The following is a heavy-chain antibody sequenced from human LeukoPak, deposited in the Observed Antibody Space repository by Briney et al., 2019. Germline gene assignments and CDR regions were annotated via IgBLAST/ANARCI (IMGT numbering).Heavy chain of an antibody. V-gene: IGHV3-23*01. CDR3: AKDSDSTNWYNWFDP. Sequence: GGSLRLSCAASGFTFSSYAMSWVRQAPGKGLEWVSAITGSGGSTYYAKSVKGRFTISRDNSKNTLSLQMNSLRAEDTALYYCAKDSDSTNWYNWFDPWGQGTLVTVSS. J-gene: IGHJ5*02. D-gene: IGHD6-13*01. CDR1: GFTFSSYA. CDR2: ITGSGGST.